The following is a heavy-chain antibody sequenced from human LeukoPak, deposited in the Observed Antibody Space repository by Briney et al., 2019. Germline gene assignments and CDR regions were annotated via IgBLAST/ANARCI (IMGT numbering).Heavy chain of an antibody. D-gene: IGHD3-9*01. CDR3: ARDILTGSQSRFQH. CDR1: GFTVTDYA. V-gene: IGHV3-11*04. Sequence: GGSLRLSCAASGFTVTDYAMTWIRQSPGKGLEWVSSMSDIGPNTYYADSVKGRFTISRDNAKNSLYLQMNSLRAEDTAVYYCARDILTGSQSRFQHWGQGTLVTVSS. CDR2: MSDIGPNT. J-gene: IGHJ1*01.